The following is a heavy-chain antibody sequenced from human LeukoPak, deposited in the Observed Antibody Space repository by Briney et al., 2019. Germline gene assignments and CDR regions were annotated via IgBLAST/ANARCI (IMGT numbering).Heavy chain of an antibody. CDR2: INAGNGNT. CDR1: GYTFTSYA. CDR3: ARDISSKYAFDI. V-gene: IGHV1-3*01. D-gene: IGHD3-9*01. Sequence: ASVKVSCKASGYTFTSYAMHWVRQAPGQRLEWMGWINAGNGNTKYSQKFQGRVTITRDTSASTAYMELSSLRSEDTAVYYCARDISSKYAFDIWGHGTMVTVSS. J-gene: IGHJ3*02.